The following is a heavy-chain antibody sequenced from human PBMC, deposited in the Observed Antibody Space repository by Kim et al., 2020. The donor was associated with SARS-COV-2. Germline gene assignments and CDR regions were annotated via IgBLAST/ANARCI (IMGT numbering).Heavy chain of an antibody. V-gene: IGHV3-21*01. CDR2: ISSSSSYI. CDR1: GFTFSSYS. Sequence: GGSLRLSCAASGFTFSSYSMNWVRQAPGKGLEWVSSISSSSSYIYYSDSVKGRFTISRDNAKNSLYLQMNSLRAEDTAVYYCARDQGKDYYGSRIVIGDAFDIWGQGTMVTVSS. CDR3: ARDQGKDYYGSRIVIGDAFDI. J-gene: IGHJ3*02. D-gene: IGHD3-10*01.